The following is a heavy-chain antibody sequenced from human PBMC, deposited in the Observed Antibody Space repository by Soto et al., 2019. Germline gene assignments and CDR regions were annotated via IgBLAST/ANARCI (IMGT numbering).Heavy chain of an antibody. CDR1: GFSLSTLGMS. D-gene: IGHD1-26*01. J-gene: IGHJ4*02. V-gene: IGHV2-70*01. CDR3: ARVSGSFQEGFDS. Sequence: GPTLFNPTQTLTLTCRFSGFSLSTLGMSVSWIRQPPGKALEWLALIDWEDEKYFSTSLQTRLSIFKDSSKSHVLLTITNVGPLDSATYFCARVSGSFQEGFDSWGQGTLVTVSS. CDR2: IDWEDEK.